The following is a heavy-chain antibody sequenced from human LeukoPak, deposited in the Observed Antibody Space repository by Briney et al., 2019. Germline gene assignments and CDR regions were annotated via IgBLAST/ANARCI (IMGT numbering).Heavy chain of an antibody. CDR2: INHSGST. Sequence: SETLSLTCAVYSGSFSGYYWSWIRQPPGKGLEWIGEINHSGSTNYNPSLKSRVTISVDTSKNQFSLKLSSVTAADTAVYYCARGVVNWAHRGDWFDPWGQGTLVTVSS. D-gene: IGHD4-23*01. J-gene: IGHJ5*02. V-gene: IGHV4-34*01. CDR3: ARGVVNWAHRGDWFDP. CDR1: SGSFSGYY.